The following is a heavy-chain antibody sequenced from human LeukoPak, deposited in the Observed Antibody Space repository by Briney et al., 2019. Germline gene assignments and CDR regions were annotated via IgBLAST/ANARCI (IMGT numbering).Heavy chain of an antibody. D-gene: IGHD6-13*01. Sequence: SETLSLTCTVSSGSISSSSYYWGWIRQPPGKGLEWIGSIYYSGTTYYNPSLKSQVTISVDTSKNQFSLKLSSVTAADTAVYYCARDQEGVAQLVIFDYWGQGTLVTVSS. CDR1: SGSISSSSYY. CDR3: ARDQEGVAQLVIFDY. V-gene: IGHV4-39*07. CDR2: IYYSGTT. J-gene: IGHJ4*02.